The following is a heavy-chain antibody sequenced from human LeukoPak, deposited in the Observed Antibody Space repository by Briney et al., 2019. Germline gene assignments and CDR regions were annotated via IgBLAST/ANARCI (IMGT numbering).Heavy chain of an antibody. CDR3: ARGYTVTLLLYFYL. CDR2: IIPIVSTA. CDR1: GCTLRRYV. D-gene: IGHD4-17*01. Sequence: SVQVSFLPCGCTLRRYVLRWLRPAPGKGLAWMGGIIPIVSTANYAQKFQGRVTITADESTSTAYMELSSLRSEDTAVYYCARGYTVTLLLYFYLWGRGTLVTVSS. V-gene: IGHV1-69*13. J-gene: IGHJ2*01.